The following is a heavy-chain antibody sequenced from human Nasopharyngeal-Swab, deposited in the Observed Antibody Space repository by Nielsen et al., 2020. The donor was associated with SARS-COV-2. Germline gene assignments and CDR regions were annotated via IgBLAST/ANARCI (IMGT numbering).Heavy chain of an antibody. CDR3: AGDCSGGSCYSAGAFDP. Sequence: GESLKISCAASGFTFSDYYMSWIRQAPGKGLEWVSYISSSSSYTNYADSVKGRFTISRDNAKNSLYLQMNSLRAEDTAVYYCAGDCSGGSCYSAGAFDPWGQGTLVTVSS. CDR2: ISSSSSYT. D-gene: IGHD2-15*01. J-gene: IGHJ5*02. CDR1: GFTFSDYY. V-gene: IGHV3-11*05.